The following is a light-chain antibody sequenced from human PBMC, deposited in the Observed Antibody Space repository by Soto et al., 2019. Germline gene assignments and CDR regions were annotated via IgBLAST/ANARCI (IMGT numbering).Light chain of an antibody. Sequence: EIVLTQSPATLSLSPGERATLSCRASQSVSSYLAWYQQKPGQAPRLLIYDASNRATGIPARFSGSGSGTDFTLTISSLEPEDFAVYYCQQRSNWSPEGWTFGQGTKVEIK. CDR1: QSVSSY. CDR3: QQRSNWSPEGWT. V-gene: IGKV3-11*01. CDR2: DAS. J-gene: IGKJ1*01.